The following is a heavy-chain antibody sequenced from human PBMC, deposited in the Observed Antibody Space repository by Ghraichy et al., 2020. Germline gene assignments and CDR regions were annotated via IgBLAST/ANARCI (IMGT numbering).Heavy chain of an antibody. CDR3: ARASAVVRFYYYAALDV. CDR1: GFTLSSYS. CDR2: ITSSGKFI. V-gene: IGHV3-48*01. Sequence: LSLTCAASGFTLSSYSINWVRQAPGKGLEWISYITSSGKFISYADSVKGRFTVSRDNARNALYLQMNSLRGEDTAVYYCARASAVVRFYYYAALDVWGHGTTVTVSS. J-gene: IGHJ6*02. D-gene: IGHD4-23*01.